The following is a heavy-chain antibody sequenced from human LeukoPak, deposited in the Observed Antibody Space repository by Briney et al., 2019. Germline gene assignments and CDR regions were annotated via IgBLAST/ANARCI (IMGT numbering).Heavy chain of an antibody. J-gene: IGHJ4*02. D-gene: IGHD4-17*01. Sequence: GGSLRLSCAASGFTFSSYAMSWVRQAPGKGLEGVSSISGSGGNTFYADSVKGRFTISRDNSKNTLYLQMNSLRAEDTAAYHCAKGRNEDGDAALNYWGQGTLVTVSS. CDR1: GFTFSSYA. V-gene: IGHV3-23*01. CDR2: ISGSGGNT. CDR3: AKGRNEDGDAALNY.